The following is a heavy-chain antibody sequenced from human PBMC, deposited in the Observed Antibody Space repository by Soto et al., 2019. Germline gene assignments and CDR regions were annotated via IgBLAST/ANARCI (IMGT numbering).Heavy chain of an antibody. J-gene: IGHJ6*02. Sequence: ASVKVSCKASGYTFANYAMHWVRQAPGQRLEWMGWINAGNGNTKYPQKLQGRVTITRDTSASIAYMELSSLRSEDTSVYYCAREKDQFEDIVVVPGPLYVWGQGTTVTVSS. CDR1: GYTFANYA. CDR3: AREKDQFEDIVVVPGPLYV. D-gene: IGHD2-2*01. CDR2: INAGNGNT. V-gene: IGHV1-3*01.